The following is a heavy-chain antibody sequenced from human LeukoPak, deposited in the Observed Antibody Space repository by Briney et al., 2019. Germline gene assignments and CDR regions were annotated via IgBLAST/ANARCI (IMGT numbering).Heavy chain of an antibody. CDR3: ARGGYCSGGTCYTGDY. V-gene: IGHV3-48*01. CDR1: GFTFSSYS. Sequence: GGALRLSCSASGFTFSSYSMKWVRQAPGKGLEWISHISMSSDTIYYEDSVRGRFTVSRDKAKNSLYLQMNSPRVDDTAVYYCARGGYCSGGTCYTGDYWGQRTLVAVSS. D-gene: IGHD2-15*01. CDR2: ISMSSDTI. J-gene: IGHJ4*02.